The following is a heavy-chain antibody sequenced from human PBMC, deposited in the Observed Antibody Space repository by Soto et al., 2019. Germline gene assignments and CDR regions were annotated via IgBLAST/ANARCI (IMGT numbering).Heavy chain of an antibody. J-gene: IGHJ4*02. D-gene: IGHD2-2*01. CDR2: ISYDGSNK. CDR3: ANLIVVVPAARDY. V-gene: IGHV3-30*18. Sequence: QVQLVESGGGVVQPGRSLRLSCAASGFTFSSYGMHWVRQAPGKGLEWVAVISYDGSNKYYADSVKGRFTISRDNSKNTLYLQMNSLRAEHTAVYYCANLIVVVPAARDYWGQGTLVTVSS. CDR1: GFTFSSYG.